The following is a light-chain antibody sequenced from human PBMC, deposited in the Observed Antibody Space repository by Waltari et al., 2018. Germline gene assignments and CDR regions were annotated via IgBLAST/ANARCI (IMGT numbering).Light chain of an antibody. CDR1: QGFGSY. CDR2: AAS. J-gene: IGKJ1*01. Sequence: DIRMTQSPPPLPASVGASVTITCRASQGFGSYLNWYQQKPGQAPNLLIYAASSLQSGVPSRFSGSGFGTDFTLTIDSLQPEDFAVYFCQQSYSHFRTFGQGTKVDVK. CDR3: QQSYSHFRT. V-gene: IGKV1-39*01.